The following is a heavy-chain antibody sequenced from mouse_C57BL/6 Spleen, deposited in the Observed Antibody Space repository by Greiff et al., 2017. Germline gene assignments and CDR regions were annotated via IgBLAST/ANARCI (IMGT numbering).Heavy chain of an antibody. CDR1: GYTFTSYW. J-gene: IGHJ1*03. D-gene: IGHD2-3*01. V-gene: IGHV1-69*01. CDR2: IDPSDSYT. Sequence: QVQLKQPGAELVMPGASVKLSCKASGYTFTSYWMHWVKQRPGQGLEWIGEIDPSDSYTNYNQKFKGKSPLTVDKSSSTAYMQLSSLTSEDSAVYYCARTYDGYFDVWGTGTTVTVSS. CDR3: ARTYDGYFDV.